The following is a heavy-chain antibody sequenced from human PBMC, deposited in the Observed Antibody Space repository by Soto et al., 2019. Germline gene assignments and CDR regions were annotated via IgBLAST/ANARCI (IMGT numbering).Heavy chain of an antibody. CDR1: GFTFDDYA. V-gene: IGHV3-9*01. J-gene: IGHJ3*02. D-gene: IGHD6-19*01. CDR3: AKDMGYSSGWLDAFDI. Sequence: GGSLRLSCVASGFTFDDYAMHWVRQAPGKGLEWVSGISWNSGSIGYADSVKGRFTISRDNAKNSLYLQMNSLRAEDTALYYCAKDMGYSSGWLDAFDIWGQGTMVTVSS. CDR2: ISWNSGSI.